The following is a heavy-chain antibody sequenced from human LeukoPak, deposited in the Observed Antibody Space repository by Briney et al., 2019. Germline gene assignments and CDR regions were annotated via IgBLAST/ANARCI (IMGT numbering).Heavy chain of an antibody. J-gene: IGHJ4*02. D-gene: IGHD3-22*01. CDR1: GYTFTSYD. V-gene: IGHV1-8*01. CDR2: MNPNSGNT. CDR3: ARVRGPRGYYLWY. Sequence: ASVKVSCKASGYTFTSYDINWVRQATGQGLEWMGWMNPNSGNTGHAQKFQGRVTMTRNTSISTAYMELSSLRSEDTAVYYCARVRGPRGYYLWYWGQGTLVTVSS.